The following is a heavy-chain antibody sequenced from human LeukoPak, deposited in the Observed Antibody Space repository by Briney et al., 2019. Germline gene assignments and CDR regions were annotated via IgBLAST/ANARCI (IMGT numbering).Heavy chain of an antibody. CDR1: GFTVSSNY. CDR3: ARHVVAVGFDY. Sequence: GGSLRLSCVASGFTVSSNYMTWLRQAPGKGLEWVSVIYSGGSRYYADSVKGRFTISRDNSKNTLFLQMSSLRVEDTAVYYCARHVVAVGFDYWGQGTLVTVSS. CDR2: IYSGGSR. J-gene: IGHJ4*02. V-gene: IGHV3-53*01. D-gene: IGHD3-22*01.